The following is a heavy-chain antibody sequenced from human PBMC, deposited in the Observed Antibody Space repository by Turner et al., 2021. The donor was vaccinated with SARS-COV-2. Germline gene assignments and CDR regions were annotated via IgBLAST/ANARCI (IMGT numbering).Heavy chain of an antibody. J-gene: IGHJ6*02. Sequence: QAQLQQWGAELLKPSETLSPPCAVYGESFSVPFWSWIRPPPGKGLEWIGEINHSGRTMYNPSLRSRISISGDTSKNQFSLKLSSVTAADTAVYYWERTKGRRKDMVATIWTYSRRNPWDYFYDGMDVWGQGTTVTVSS. CDR2: INHSGRT. D-gene: IGHD5-12*01. CDR1: GESFSVPF. CDR3: ERTKGRRKDMVATIWTYSRRNPWDYFYDGMDV. V-gene: IGHV4-34*01.